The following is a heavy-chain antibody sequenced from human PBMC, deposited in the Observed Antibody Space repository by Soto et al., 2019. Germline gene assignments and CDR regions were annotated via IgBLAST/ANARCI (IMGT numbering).Heavy chain of an antibody. V-gene: IGHV4-61*01. CDR3: ARDGGYSGYDSFGNYYYYGMDV. CDR2: IYYSGST. D-gene: IGHD5-12*01. CDR1: GGSVSSGSYY. J-gene: IGHJ6*02. Sequence: SETLSLTCTVSGGSVSSGSYYWSWIRQPPGKGLEWIGYIYYSGSTNYNPSLKSRVTISVDTSKNQFSLKLSSVTAADTAVYYCARDGGYSGYDSFGNYYYYGMDVWGQGTTVTVSS.